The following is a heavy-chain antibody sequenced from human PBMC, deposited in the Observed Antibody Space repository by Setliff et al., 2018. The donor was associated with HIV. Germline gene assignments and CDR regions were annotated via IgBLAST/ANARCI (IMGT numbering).Heavy chain of an antibody. Sequence: TLSLTCNVYGGSFSGDSWNWIRQPPGKGLEWIGEINRSGGTKYNPSLKSRVTISVDMSKNHFSLSLTSVTAADTAIYFCARKGWNAYEAFDYWGQGSLVTVSS. CDR1: GGSFSGDS. CDR2: INRSGGT. CDR3: ARKGWNAYEAFDY. D-gene: IGHD1-1*01. J-gene: IGHJ4*02. V-gene: IGHV4-34*01.